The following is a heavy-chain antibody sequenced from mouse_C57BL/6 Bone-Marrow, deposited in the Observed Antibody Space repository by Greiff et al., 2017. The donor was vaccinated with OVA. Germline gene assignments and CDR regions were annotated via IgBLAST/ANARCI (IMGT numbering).Heavy chain of an antibody. D-gene: IGHD1-1*01. CDR2: INYDGSST. CDR3: AREGYYYGSSSHWYFDV. J-gene: IGHJ1*03. CDR1: GFTFSDYY. Sequence: DVHLVESEGGLVQPGSSMKLSCTASGFTFSDYYMAWVRQVPEKGLEWVANINYDGSSTYYLDSLKSRFIISRDNAKNILYLQMSSLKSEDTATYYCAREGYYYGSSSHWYFDVWGTGTTVTVSS. V-gene: IGHV5-16*01.